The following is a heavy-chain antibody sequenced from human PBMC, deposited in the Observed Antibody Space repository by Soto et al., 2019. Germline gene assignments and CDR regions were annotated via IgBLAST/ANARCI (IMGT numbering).Heavy chain of an antibody. D-gene: IGHD1-26*01. Sequence: GGSLRLSCAASGFTFSNYVMHWVRQAPGKGLEWVAVIWFDGSNKLYADSVKGRFTISRDNSKNTLYVQMNSLRAEDTAVYYCAREKGGPSYYYVMDVCGQGTTVIVSS. CDR1: GFTFSNYV. CDR3: AREKGGPSYYYVMDV. V-gene: IGHV3-33*01. CDR2: IWFDGSNK. J-gene: IGHJ6*02.